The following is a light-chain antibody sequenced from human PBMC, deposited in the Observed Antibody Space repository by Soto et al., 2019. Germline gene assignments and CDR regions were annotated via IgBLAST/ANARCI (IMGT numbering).Light chain of an antibody. CDR1: NSNIGSNT. Sequence: QSVLTQPPSASGTPGQRVTISCSGSNSNIGSNTVNWYQQLPGTAPKLLIYNNNQRPSGVPDRFSGSKSGTAASLAISGLQSDDEADYYCAVWDDSLSGRKVFGTRTKLTVL. V-gene: IGLV1-44*01. J-gene: IGLJ1*01. CDR3: AVWDDSLSGRKV. CDR2: NNN.